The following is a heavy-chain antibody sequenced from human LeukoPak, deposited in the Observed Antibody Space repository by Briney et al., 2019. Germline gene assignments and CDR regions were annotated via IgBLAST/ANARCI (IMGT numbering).Heavy chain of an antibody. J-gene: IGHJ4*02. Sequence: SETLSLTCAVYGGSFSGYYWTWIRQPPGKGLEWIGEINHSGSANYNPSLKSRVTISVDTSKNQFSLKLSSVTAADTAVYYCARGQGTVTTHWGQGTLVTVSS. CDR3: ARGQGTVTTH. CDR2: INHSGSA. CDR1: GGSFSGYY. V-gene: IGHV4-34*01. D-gene: IGHD4-17*01.